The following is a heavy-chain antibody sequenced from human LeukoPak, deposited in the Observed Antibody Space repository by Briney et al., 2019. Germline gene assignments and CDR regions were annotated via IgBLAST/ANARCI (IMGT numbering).Heavy chain of an antibody. D-gene: IGHD3-22*01. CDR2: IYYSGST. J-gene: IGHJ4*02. V-gene: IGHV4-59*08. CDR1: GGSISSYY. Sequence: SETLSLTCTVSGGSISSYYWSWIRQPPGKGLEWIGYIYYSGSTNYNPSLKSRVTISVDTSKNQFSLKLSSVTAADTAVYYCARYNPYYYDSRALNFDYWGQGTLVTVSS. CDR3: ARYNPYYYDSRALNFDY.